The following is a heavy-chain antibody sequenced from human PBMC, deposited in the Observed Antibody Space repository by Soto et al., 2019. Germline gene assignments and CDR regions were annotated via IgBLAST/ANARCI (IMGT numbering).Heavy chain of an antibody. CDR3: ARVVGATTPRDY. V-gene: IGHV3-23*01. CDR2: ISGSGGST. Sequence: EVQLLESGGGLVQPGGCLRLSCAASGFTFSSYAMSWVRQAPGKGLEWVSAISGSGGSTYYADSVKGRFTISRDNSQNTLYLQINSLRAEDTAVYYCARVVGATTPRDYWGQGTLVTVSS. CDR1: GFTFSSYA. D-gene: IGHD1-26*01. J-gene: IGHJ4*02.